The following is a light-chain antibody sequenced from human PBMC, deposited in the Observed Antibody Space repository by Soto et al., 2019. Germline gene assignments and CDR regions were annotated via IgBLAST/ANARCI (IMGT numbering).Light chain of an antibody. CDR2: EGS. CDR3: SSFTSSSTLYV. J-gene: IGLJ1*01. CDR1: SSDIGGYDY. Sequence: QSALTQPASVSGSPGQSITISCSGTSSDIGGYDYVSWYQQHPGKAPKLMIYEGSKRPSGVSNRFSGSKSGNTASLTITGLQAEDEAEYYCSSFTSSSTLYVFGTGTKVTVL. V-gene: IGLV2-14*01.